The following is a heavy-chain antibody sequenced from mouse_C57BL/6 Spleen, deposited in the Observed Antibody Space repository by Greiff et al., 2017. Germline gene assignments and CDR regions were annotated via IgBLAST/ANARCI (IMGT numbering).Heavy chain of an antibody. V-gene: IGHV6-3*01. CDR1: GFTFSNYW. D-gene: IGHD3-1*01. CDR2: IRLKSDNYAT. J-gene: IGHJ3*01. Sequence: EVQGVESGGGLVQPGGSMKLSCVASGFTFSNYWMNWVRQSPEKGLEWVAQIRLKSDNYATHYAESVKGRFTISRDDSKSSVYLQMNNLRAEDTGIYYCTGSWAWFAYWGQGTLVTVSA. CDR3: TGSWAWFAY.